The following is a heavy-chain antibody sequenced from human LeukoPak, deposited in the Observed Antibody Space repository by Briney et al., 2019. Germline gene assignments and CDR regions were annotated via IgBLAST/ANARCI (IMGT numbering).Heavy chain of an antibody. Sequence: NTSETLSLTCAVYGGSFSGYYWGWVRQPPGKGLEWLGDINHSGSTSYNPALESRVSISVETSKNQFSLSLSSVTAADTAGYYWARHPNSGWTYYLDFGGQGTLATVS. D-gene: IGHD6-19*01. V-gene: IGHV4-34*01. J-gene: IGHJ4*02. CDR3: ARHPNSGWTYYLDF. CDR1: GGSFSGYY. CDR2: INHSGST.